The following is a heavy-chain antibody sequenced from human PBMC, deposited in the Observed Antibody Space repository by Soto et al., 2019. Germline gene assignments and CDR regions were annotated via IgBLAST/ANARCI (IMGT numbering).Heavy chain of an antibody. Sequence: QVQLQESGPGLVKPSRTLSLTCAVSSGSITSSNWWSWVRQPPGKGLEWIGEVSHSGSTNYIPSLKSRVTISVDKSRNQFSLRLNSVTAADTAVYYCARNRYGGYDFDFWGQGTLVTVSS. CDR2: VSHSGST. CDR1: SGSITSSNW. J-gene: IGHJ4*02. CDR3: ARNRYGGYDFDF. V-gene: IGHV4-4*02. D-gene: IGHD5-12*01.